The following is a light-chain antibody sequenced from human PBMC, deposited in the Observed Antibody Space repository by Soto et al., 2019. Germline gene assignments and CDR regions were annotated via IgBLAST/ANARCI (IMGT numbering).Light chain of an antibody. CDR3: QVWDSDTDHVV. J-gene: IGLJ2*01. Sequence: SYELTQPPSVSVAPGQTASFTCGGHYIWSKSVHWYQQKPGQAPILVIYDDDDRPSGIPGRFSGSNSGSAATLTISRVEAGDEADYYCQVWDSDTDHVVFGGGTQLPS. V-gene: IGLV3-21*02. CDR2: DDD. CDR1: YIWSKS.